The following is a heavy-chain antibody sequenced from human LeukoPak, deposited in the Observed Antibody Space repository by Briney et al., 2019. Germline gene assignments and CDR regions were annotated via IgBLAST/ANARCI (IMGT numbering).Heavy chain of an antibody. CDR3: SSLLRWLGYFDL. J-gene: IGHJ2*01. CDR1: GGSFSGYY. CDR2: INHSGST. Sequence: SETLSLTCAVYGGSFSGYYWSWIRQPPGKGLEWIGEINHSGSTNYNPSLKSRVTISVDTSKNQFSLKLSSVTAADTAVYYCSSLLRWLGYFDLWGRGTLVTVSP. V-gene: IGHV4-34*01. D-gene: IGHD4-23*01.